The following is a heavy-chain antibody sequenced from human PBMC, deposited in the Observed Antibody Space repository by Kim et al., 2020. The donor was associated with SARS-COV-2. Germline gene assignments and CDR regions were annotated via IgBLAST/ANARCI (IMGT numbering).Heavy chain of an antibody. V-gene: IGHV1-2*05. J-gene: IGHJ4*02. CDR1: GYTFTTRY. CDR3: ARGNTETIDY. CDR2: INPDSGVT. Sequence: ASVKVSCKTSGYTFTTRYLHWVRQALGHGLDWMGRINPDSGVTDYAQRFQGRVTMTRDKSISTVYMELSSLRSDDTVVYYCARGNTETIDYWGQGTLVTVSS.